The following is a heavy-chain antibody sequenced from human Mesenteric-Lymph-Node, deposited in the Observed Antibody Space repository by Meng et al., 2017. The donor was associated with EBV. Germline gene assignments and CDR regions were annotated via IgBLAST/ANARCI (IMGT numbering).Heavy chain of an antibody. D-gene: IGHD3/OR15-3a*01. V-gene: IGHV1-18*01. CDR2: ISAYNGNT. CDR3: AREGDWTTFDY. Sequence: QVQLVQSGSELKKPGASVKVSCKASGYTYTSYGIIWVRQAPGQGLEWVGWISAYNGNTNYAQKVQGRVTMTTDTSTTTAYMELRRLRSDDTAVYYCAREGDWTTFDYWGQGTLVTVSS. J-gene: IGHJ4*02. CDR1: GYTYTSYG.